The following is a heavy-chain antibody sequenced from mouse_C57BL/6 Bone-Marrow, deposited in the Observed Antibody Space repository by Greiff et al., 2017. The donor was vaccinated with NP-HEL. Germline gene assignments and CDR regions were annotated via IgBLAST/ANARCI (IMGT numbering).Heavy chain of an antibody. J-gene: IGHJ4*01. Sequence: DVQLQESGGGLVQPGGSLKLSCAASGFTFSDYGMAWVRQAPRKGPEWVAFISNLAYSIYYADTVTGRFTISRENAKNTLYLEMSSRRSEDTAMYYCARFPLITTVVAPYAMDYWGQGTSVTVSS. CDR2: ISNLAYSI. D-gene: IGHD1-1*01. V-gene: IGHV5-15*01. CDR1: GFTFSDYG. CDR3: ARFPLITTVVAPYAMDY.